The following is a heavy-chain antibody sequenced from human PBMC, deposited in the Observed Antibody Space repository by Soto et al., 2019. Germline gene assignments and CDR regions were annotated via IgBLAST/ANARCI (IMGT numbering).Heavy chain of an antibody. CDR2: IYYSGTT. D-gene: IGHD3-22*01. J-gene: IGHJ3*01. Sequence: QVQLQESGPGLVKPSQTLSLTCTVSGGSISSGHYYWSWIRQHPGKGLEWIGYIYYSGTTSYNPFLKSRLTISGDTSNNQFSLKLSSVTAADTAVYYCARFPLITLAVGLTSNAFDVWGQGTMVTVSS. CDR3: ARFPLITLAVGLTSNAFDV. V-gene: IGHV4-31*03. CDR1: GGSISSGHYY.